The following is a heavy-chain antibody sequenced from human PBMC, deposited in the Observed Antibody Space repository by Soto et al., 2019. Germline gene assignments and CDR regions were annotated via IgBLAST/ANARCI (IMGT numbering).Heavy chain of an antibody. J-gene: IGHJ6*02. CDR1: GFTFSGYS. CDR3: AREETAWPLAYGLDV. CDR2: ISTRSDI. Sequence: GCLRLSCAASGFTFSGYSMNWVRQAPGKGLEWVASISTRSDIYYADSVKGRFTISRDNAKNSVSLQMNSLRAEDTAVYYCAREETAWPLAYGLDVWGQGTTVTVSS. V-gene: IGHV3-21*01. D-gene: IGHD2-21*02.